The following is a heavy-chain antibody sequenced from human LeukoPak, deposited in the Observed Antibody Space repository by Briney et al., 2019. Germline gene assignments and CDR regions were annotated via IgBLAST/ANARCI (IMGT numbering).Heavy chain of an antibody. CDR3: AKGPSRDGSQTDRWGVDY. CDR2: ISYDGSNK. V-gene: IGHV3-30*18. Sequence: PGGSLRLSCAASGFTFSSYGMHWVRQAPGKGLEWVAVISYDGSNKYYADSVKGRFTISRDNSKNTLYLQMNSLRAEDTAVYYCAKGPSRDGSQTDRWGVDYWGQGTLVTVSS. D-gene: IGHD5-24*01. J-gene: IGHJ4*02. CDR1: GFTFSSYG.